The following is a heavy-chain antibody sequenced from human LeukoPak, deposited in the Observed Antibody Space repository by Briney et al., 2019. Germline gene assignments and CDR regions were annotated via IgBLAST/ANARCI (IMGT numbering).Heavy chain of an antibody. V-gene: IGHV4-59*01. CDR2: IYYSGST. J-gene: IGHJ4*02. CDR1: GGSISSYY. Sequence: SETLSLTCTVSGGSISSYYWSWIRQPPGKGLEWIGYIYYSGSTNYNPSLKSRVTISVDTSKNQFSLKLSSVTAADTAVYYCARLRTIFGLVTQFDYWGQGTLVTVSS. CDR3: ARLRTIFGLVTQFDY. D-gene: IGHD3-3*01.